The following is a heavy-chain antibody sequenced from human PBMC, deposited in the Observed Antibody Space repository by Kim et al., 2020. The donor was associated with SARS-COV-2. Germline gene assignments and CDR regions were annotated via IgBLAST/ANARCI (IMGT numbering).Heavy chain of an antibody. CDR1: GGSISSGGYY. Sequence: SETLSLTCTVSGGSISSGGYYWSWIRQHPGKGLEWIGYIYYSGSTYYNPSLKSRVAISVDTSKNQFSLKLSSVTAADTAVYYCATERAGQFLWFGELRTANYGMDVWGQGTPVTVSS. D-gene: IGHD3-10*01. J-gene: IGHJ6*02. CDR3: ATERAGQFLWFGELRTANYGMDV. V-gene: IGHV4-31*03. CDR2: IYYSGST.